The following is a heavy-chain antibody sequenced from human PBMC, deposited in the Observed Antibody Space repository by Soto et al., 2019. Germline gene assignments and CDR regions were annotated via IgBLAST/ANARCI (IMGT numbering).Heavy chain of an antibody. D-gene: IGHD3-16*01. V-gene: IGHV3-23*01. CDR2: ISATGGGT. Sequence: PVGSLRLSCAASGFKFSNYAMSWVRQAPGKGLEWVSLISATGGGTYYADSVKGRFTISRDNSHNTLYLQVHSLTAEDTAVYYCAKDRRAGGNSAFYFGFRGQGAQVTV. CDR1: GFKFSNYA. CDR3: AKDRRAGGNSAFYFGF. J-gene: IGHJ4*02.